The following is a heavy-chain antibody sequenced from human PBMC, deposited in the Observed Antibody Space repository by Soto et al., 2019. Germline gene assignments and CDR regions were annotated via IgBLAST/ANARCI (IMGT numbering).Heavy chain of an antibody. J-gene: IGHJ6*02. CDR3: ARVVVTGYYYGMDV. D-gene: IGHD2-15*01. V-gene: IGHV3-30-3*01. CDR1: GFTFSSYA. CDR2: ISYDGSNK. Sequence: GESLRLSCAASGFTFSSYAMHWVRQAPGKGLEWVAVISYDGSNKYYADSAKGRFTISRDNSKNTLYLQMNSLRAEDTAVYYCARVVVTGYYYGMDVCGQGTTVTVSS.